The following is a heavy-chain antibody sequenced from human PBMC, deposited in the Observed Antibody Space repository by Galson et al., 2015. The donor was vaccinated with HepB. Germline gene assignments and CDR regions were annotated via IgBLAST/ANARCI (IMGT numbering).Heavy chain of an antibody. V-gene: IGHV3-30-3*01. Sequence: SLRLSCAASGFTFNIYTMHWVRQAPGKGLEWVATISSAGDIRYYADSVKGRFTISRDNSKNMLYLQMNSLRAEDTAVYYCTRDAMGRGSGSYSAFDYWGQGTLVTVSS. CDR3: TRDAMGRGSGSYSAFDY. J-gene: IGHJ4*02. CDR1: GFTFNIYT. D-gene: IGHD1-26*01. CDR2: ISSAGDIR.